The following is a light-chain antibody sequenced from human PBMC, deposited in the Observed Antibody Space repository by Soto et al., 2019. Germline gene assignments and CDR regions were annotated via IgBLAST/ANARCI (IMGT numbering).Light chain of an antibody. CDR3: QQRSNWPPRLT. V-gene: IGKV3-11*01. CDR1: QSIGLA. J-gene: IGKJ4*01. CDR2: DAS. Sequence: EIVLTQSPATLSLSPGERATLSCRASQSIGLAIAWYQHKPGQAPRLLIFDASQRATGIPARFSGSGSGTDFTLTINSLEPEDFAVYYCQQRSNWPPRLTFGGGTKVDIK.